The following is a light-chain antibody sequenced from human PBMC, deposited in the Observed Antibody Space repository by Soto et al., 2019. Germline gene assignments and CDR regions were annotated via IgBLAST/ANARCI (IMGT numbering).Light chain of an antibody. CDR2: KAS. V-gene: IGKV1-5*03. CDR1: QDIRTW. J-gene: IGKJ2*01. CDR3: QHYNGFPYT. Sequence: DIQMTQSPSTLSASVGDRVTVTGRASQDIRTWLAWYQQKPGKAPKVLIYKASTLESGVPSRFSGSGSGTEFTLSISSLQPDDIATYYCQHYNGFPYTFGQGTKVEIK.